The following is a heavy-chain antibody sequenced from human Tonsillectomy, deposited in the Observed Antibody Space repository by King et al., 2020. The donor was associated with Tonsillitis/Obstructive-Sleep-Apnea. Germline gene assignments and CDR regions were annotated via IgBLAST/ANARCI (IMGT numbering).Heavy chain of an antibody. CDR1: GFPFSTYN. Sequence: VQLVESGGGLVQPGGSLRLSCAASGFPFSTYNMNWVRQAPGKGLEWVSYVSSSSSTLYYADSVKVRFTISRDNAMNSLYLQMDSLSDEDTAVYYCAREGAGVSVGHYDYWGQGTLVTVSS. D-gene: IGHD3-10*01. CDR2: VSSSSSTL. V-gene: IGHV3-48*02. J-gene: IGHJ4*02. CDR3: AREGAGVSVGHYDY.